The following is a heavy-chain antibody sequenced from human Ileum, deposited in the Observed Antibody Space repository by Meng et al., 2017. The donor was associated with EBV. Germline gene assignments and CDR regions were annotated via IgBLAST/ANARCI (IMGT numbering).Heavy chain of an antibody. V-gene: IGHV3-33*01. CDR2: IWYDGSQE. J-gene: IGHJ4*02. CDR1: GFTFSSYA. D-gene: IGHD4-17*01. CDR3: ARDDYADTKVDFDY. Sequence: EPGGGVVQPGRSLRLPCVASGFTFSSYAMHWVRQAPGKGLEWVAVIWYDGSQEYYADSVKGRFTISRDNSKNTLSLQMNSLRAEDTAVYYCARDDYADTKVDFDYWGQGTLVTGSS.